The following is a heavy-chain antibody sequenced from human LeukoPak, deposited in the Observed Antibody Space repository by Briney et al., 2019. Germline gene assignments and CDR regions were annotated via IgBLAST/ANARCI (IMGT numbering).Heavy chain of an antibody. CDR2: ISGSGGT. J-gene: IGHJ5*01. Sequence: GGSLRLSCAASGFTFSSYAVSWVRQAPGRGLEWVSVISGSGGTYYIPSVKGRFIVSRDNSRNTLYLQLNSLRAEDTAIYYCAREDFRDHTTGFDSWGQGTLVTVSS. CDR1: GFTFSSYA. D-gene: IGHD1-1*01. CDR3: AREDFRDHTTGFDS. V-gene: IGHV3-23*01.